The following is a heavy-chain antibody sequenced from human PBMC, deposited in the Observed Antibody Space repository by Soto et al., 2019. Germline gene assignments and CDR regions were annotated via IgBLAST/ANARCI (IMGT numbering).Heavy chain of an antibody. CDR1: GYTFNSYA. CDR3: WSVGPRAEP. V-gene: IGHV1-3*01. D-gene: IGHD3-3*01. J-gene: IGHJ5*02. CDR2: INAGNGNT. Sequence: ASVKLSCRASGYTFNSYALHWVRQAPGQRLEWMGWINAGNGNTKYSQKFKGRVTITRDTSASTAYMELSSLRCEDTAVYYCWSVGPRAEPWGQGTLVTVSS.